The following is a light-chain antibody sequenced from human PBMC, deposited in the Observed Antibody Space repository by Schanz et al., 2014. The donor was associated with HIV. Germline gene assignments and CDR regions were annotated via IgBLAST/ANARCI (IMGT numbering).Light chain of an antibody. Sequence: EIVLTQSPGTLSLSPGERATLSCRASQSVSSYLAWYQQKPGQAPRLLIFGASNRATGIPDRFSGGESGTDFTLTISRVEPEDYAVYYCQQYGSSPWTFGQGTRVDVK. CDR3: QQYGSSPWT. V-gene: IGKV3-20*01. CDR1: QSVSSY. CDR2: GAS. J-gene: IGKJ1*01.